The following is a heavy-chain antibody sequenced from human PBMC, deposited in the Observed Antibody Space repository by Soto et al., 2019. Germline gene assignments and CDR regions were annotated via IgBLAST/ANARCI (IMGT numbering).Heavy chain of an antibody. D-gene: IGHD3-10*01. V-gene: IGHV1-18*01. Sequence: ASVKVSCKASGYTFTSYGISWVRQAPGQGLEWMGWISAYNGNTNYAQKLQGRVTMTTDTSTSTAYMELRSLRSDDTAVYYCAIDRVTMVPGGSGSWGQGNLLPISS. CDR3: AIDRVTMVPGGSGS. J-gene: IGHJ5*02. CDR1: GYTFTSYG. CDR2: ISAYNGNT.